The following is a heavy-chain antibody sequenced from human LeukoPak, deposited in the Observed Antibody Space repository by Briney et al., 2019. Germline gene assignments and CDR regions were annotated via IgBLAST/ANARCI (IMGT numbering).Heavy chain of an antibody. Sequence: SXKXSGGTFSSYAISWVRQAPGQGLEWMGGIIPIFGTANYAQKFQGRVTITADKSTSTAYMELSSLRSEDTAVYYCARETNAYYYGSGSSNWGQGTLVTVSS. CDR2: IIPIFGTA. CDR1: GGTFSSYA. V-gene: IGHV1-69*06. J-gene: IGHJ4*02. CDR3: ARETNAYYYGSGSSN. D-gene: IGHD3-10*01.